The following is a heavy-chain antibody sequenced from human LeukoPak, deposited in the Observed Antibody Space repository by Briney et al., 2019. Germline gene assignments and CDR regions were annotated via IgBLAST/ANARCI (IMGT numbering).Heavy chain of an antibody. J-gene: IGHJ5*02. D-gene: IGHD6-19*01. CDR2: IYARGST. CDR3: ARGHIAVAGMDWFDP. Sequence: SETLSLTCTVSGDPTSGESYYWTWIRQPAGKGLEWLGHIYARGSTNYNPSLESRVTISVDTSKNQFSLKLTSVTAADTAVYYCARGHIAVAGMDWFDPWGQGTLVTVSS. V-gene: IGHV4-61*09. CDR1: GDPTSGESYY.